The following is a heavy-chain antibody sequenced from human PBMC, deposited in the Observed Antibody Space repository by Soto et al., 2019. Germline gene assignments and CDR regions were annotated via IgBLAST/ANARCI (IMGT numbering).Heavy chain of an antibody. CDR1: GFTFSNYV. J-gene: IGHJ4*02. CDR3: ALAGLRSSSSGDFDY. V-gene: IGHV3-23*01. D-gene: IGHD6-13*01. CDR2: ITGSGGNT. Sequence: EVQLLESGGNSVQQGESLRLSCAASGFTFSNYVMNWVRQAPGKGLEWVSSITGSGGNTYYADSVKGRFTMSRDNSKKTLALQMNSLRAEDTAVYYCALAGLRSSSSGDFDYWGQGTLVTVSS.